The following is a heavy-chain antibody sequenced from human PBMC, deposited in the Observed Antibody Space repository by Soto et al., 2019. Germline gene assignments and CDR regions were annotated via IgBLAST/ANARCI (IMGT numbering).Heavy chain of an antibody. D-gene: IGHD2-21*01. CDR1: GYTFTSYG. J-gene: IGHJ4*02. Sequence: QVQLVQSGAEVKKPGASVKVSCKASGYTFTSYGISWVRQAPGQGLEWMGWISAYNGNTNYSQKLQGRVTLTTDAFAGTAYMELRSLRSDDSVVYYCARDWAVIPDNVFCGEGTLVTVSS. V-gene: IGHV1-18*01. CDR3: ARDWAVIPDNVF. CDR2: ISAYNGNT.